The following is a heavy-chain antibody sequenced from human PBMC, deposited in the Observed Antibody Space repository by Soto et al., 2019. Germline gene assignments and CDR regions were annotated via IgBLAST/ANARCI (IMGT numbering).Heavy chain of an antibody. D-gene: IGHD6-19*01. J-gene: IGHJ3*02. V-gene: IGHV3-33*01. CDR3: ARDGGPGSSGWDDPFDI. Sequence: QVQLVESGGGVVQPGRSLRLSCAASGFTFSSYGMHWVRHAPGKGLEWVAVIWYDGSNKYYADSVKGRFTISRDNSKNTLYLQMNSLRAEDTAVYYCARDGGPGSSGWDDPFDIWGQGTMVTVSS. CDR1: GFTFSSYG. CDR2: IWYDGSNK.